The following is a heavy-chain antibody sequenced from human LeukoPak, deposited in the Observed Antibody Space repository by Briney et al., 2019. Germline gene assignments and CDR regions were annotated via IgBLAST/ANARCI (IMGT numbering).Heavy chain of an antibody. CDR3: AKSVAYYGSGSYYNFYYCDY. J-gene: IGHJ4*02. D-gene: IGHD3-10*01. CDR2: IFVSGVRT. CDR1: GYSFSTYG. Sequence: GGSLRLSCVAPGYSFSTYGMSWVRQAPGKGLEWVSDIFVSGVRTYYADSVRGGFTTSRDNSKKTLYLQINSLRAEDTAVYYCAKSVAYYGSGSYYNFYYCDYWGQGTLVTVSS. V-gene: IGHV3-23*01.